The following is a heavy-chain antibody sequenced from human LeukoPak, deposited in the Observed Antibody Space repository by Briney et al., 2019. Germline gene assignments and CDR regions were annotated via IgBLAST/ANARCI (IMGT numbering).Heavy chain of an antibody. CDR1: GFTVSSNY. V-gene: IGHV3-53*01. CDR3: ARTIYYYESTSYFSDAFDV. CDR2: IYSGGST. Sequence: GGSLRLSCAASGFTVSSNYMSWVRQAPGKGLEWVSVIYSGGSTYYADSVKGRFTISRDNSKNTLYLQMNSLRAEDTAVYYCARTIYYYESTSYFSDAFDVWGQGTMVTVSS. D-gene: IGHD3-22*01. J-gene: IGHJ3*01.